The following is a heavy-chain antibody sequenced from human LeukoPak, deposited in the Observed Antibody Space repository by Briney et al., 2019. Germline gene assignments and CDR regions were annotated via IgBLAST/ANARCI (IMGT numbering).Heavy chain of an antibody. Sequence: KTSETLSLTCAVYGGSFSGYYWSWIRQPPGKGLGWIGEINHSGSTNYNPSLKSRVTISVDTSKNQFSLKLSSVTAADTAVYYCARGGPYYDFWSGHEFYYWGQGTLVTVSS. CDR3: ARGGPYYDFWSGHEFYY. CDR1: GGSFSGYY. CDR2: INHSGST. D-gene: IGHD3-3*01. V-gene: IGHV4-34*01. J-gene: IGHJ4*02.